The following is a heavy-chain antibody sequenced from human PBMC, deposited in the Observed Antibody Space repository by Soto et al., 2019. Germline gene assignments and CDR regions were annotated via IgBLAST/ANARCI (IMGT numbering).Heavy chain of an antibody. CDR1: GFSLTTPGLC. Sequence: GSGPTLVNPTQTLTLTCSFSGFSLTTPGLCVSWIRQPPGEALEWLALIDWVDDKYYSPSLKTRLSISKDTSKNQVVLTMTNLDPVDTATYYCARKTIGNIDAFDIWGPGTVVTVSS. J-gene: IGHJ3*02. CDR3: ARKTIGNIDAFDI. V-gene: IGHV2-70*01. CDR2: IDWVDDK. D-gene: IGHD1-1*01.